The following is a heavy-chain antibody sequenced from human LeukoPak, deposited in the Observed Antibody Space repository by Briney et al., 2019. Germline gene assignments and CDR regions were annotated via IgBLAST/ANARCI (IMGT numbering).Heavy chain of an antibody. CDR1: GGSISSSNW. V-gene: IGHV4-4*02. CDR3: ARSGGLARADAFDI. CDR2: IYHSGST. J-gene: IGHJ3*02. D-gene: IGHD6-19*01. Sequence: PSGTLSLTCAVSGGSISSSNWWSWVRQPPGKGLEWIGEIYHSGSTNYNPSLKSRVTISVDKSKNQFSLKLSSVTAADTAVYYCARSGGLARADAFDIWGQGTMVTVSS.